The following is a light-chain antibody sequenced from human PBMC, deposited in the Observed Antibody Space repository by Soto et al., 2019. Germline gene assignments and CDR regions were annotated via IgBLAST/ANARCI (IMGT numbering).Light chain of an antibody. CDR1: QSLLHRNGYNY. J-gene: IGKJ4*01. Sequence: DIVLTQSPLSLPVTPGEPASISCRSSQSLLHRNGYNYLDWYLQKPGQSTQLLIYLGSNRASGVPDRFSGSGSGTDFTLKISRVEAEDVGIYYCMQALQTPLSFGGGTKVELK. V-gene: IGKV2-28*01. CDR3: MQALQTPLS. CDR2: LGS.